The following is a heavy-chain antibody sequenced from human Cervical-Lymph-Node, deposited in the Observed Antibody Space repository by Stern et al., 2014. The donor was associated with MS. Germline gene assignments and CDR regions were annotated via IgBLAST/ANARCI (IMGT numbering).Heavy chain of an antibody. CDR2: IYAGGIT. Sequence: VQLVQSGGGLVQPGESLRLSCAASGFTVSSNYMSWVRQAPGKGLEWVSVIYAGGITFYADSVKGRFTISRLHSKNTLYLQMNNLSAEDTAVYYCSGSYSNFHFDFWGQGSLVTVSS. CDR1: GFTVSSNY. V-gene: IGHV3-53*04. J-gene: IGHJ4*02. CDR3: SGSYSNFHFDF. D-gene: IGHD3-10*01.